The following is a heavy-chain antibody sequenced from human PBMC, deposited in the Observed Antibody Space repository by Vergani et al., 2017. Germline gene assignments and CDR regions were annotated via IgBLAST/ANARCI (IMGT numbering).Heavy chain of an antibody. CDR1: GFTFDDYA. Sequence: EVQLVESGGGLVQPGRSLRLSCAASGFTFDDYAMHWVRQAPGKGLEWVSGISWNSGSIGYADSVKGRFTISRDNAKNSLYLQMNSLRVEDTAWYYCAKDRSGSYYGDFDYGGQGTLATVSS. CDR3: AKDRSGSYYGDFDY. CDR2: ISWNSGSI. V-gene: IGHV3-9*01. J-gene: IGHJ4*02. D-gene: IGHD1-26*01.